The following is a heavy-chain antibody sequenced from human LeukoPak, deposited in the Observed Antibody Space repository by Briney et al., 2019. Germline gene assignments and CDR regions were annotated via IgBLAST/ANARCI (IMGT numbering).Heavy chain of an antibody. Sequence: SETLSLTCTVSGGSISSYYWSWIRQPAGKGLEWIGRIYTSGSTNYNPSLTSRVTMSVDTSKNHFSLKLSSVTAADTAVYYCARQMRQWLVFGWFDPWGQGTLVTVSS. D-gene: IGHD6-19*01. J-gene: IGHJ5*02. CDR3: ARQMRQWLVFGWFDP. V-gene: IGHV4-4*07. CDR1: GGSISSYY. CDR2: IYTSGST.